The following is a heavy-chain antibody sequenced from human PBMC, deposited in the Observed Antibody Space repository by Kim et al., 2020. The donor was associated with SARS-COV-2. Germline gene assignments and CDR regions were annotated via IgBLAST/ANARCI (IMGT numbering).Heavy chain of an antibody. CDR2: IYYSGST. CDR1: GGSVSSGSYY. D-gene: IGHD6-19*01. V-gene: IGHV4-61*01. Sequence: SETLSLTCTVSGGSVSSGSYYWSWIRQPPGKGLEWIGYIYYSGSTNYNPSLKSRVTISVDTSKNQFSLKLSSVTAADTAVYYCARGGGGQWLAKINFDYCGQGTLVTVSS. J-gene: IGHJ4*02. CDR3: ARGGGGQWLAKINFDY.